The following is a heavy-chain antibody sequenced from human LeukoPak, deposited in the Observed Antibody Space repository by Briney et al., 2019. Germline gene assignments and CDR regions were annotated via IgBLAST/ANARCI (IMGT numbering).Heavy chain of an antibody. CDR1: GGSMTNYY. Sequence: KPSETLSLTCTVSGGSMTNYYWSWIRQSPGKGLEWIGHIYYRGDTKYNPSLKSRVTVAVDTSKQQFSLRLSSVSAADTAVYYCARLSGPSGGPVSFFGLDVWGQGTTAIVSS. D-gene: IGHD6-19*01. CDR2: IYYRGDT. CDR3: ARLSGPSGGPVSFFGLDV. V-gene: IGHV4-59*08. J-gene: IGHJ6*02.